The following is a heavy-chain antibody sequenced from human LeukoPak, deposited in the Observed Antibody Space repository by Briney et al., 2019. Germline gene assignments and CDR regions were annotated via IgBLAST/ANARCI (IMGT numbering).Heavy chain of an antibody. CDR3: AKGSGSSCYSPCDY. D-gene: IGHD2-15*01. CDR2: ISLDGSKT. J-gene: IGHJ4*02. CDR1: GLIFSNHG. V-gene: IGHV3-30*02. Sequence: PGGSLRLSCAASGLIFSNHGFHWVRQAPGKGLEWVTFISLDGSKTSYADSVKGRFTFSRDDSKNTLYLEMNGLRAEDTAVYYCAKGSGSSCYSPCDYWGQGILVTVSS.